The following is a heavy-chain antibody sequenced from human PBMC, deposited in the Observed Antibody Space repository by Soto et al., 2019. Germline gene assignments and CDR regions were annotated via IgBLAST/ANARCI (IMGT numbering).Heavy chain of an antibody. CDR2: ISYDGSNK. CDR1: GFTFSSYG. Sequence: PGGSLSLSCAASGFTFSSYGMHWVRQAPGKGLEWVAVISYDGSNKYYADSVKGRFTISRDNSKNTLYLQMNSLRAEDTAVYYCAKEGAAASSLDPWGQGTLVTVSS. J-gene: IGHJ5*02. V-gene: IGHV3-30*18. D-gene: IGHD6-13*01. CDR3: AKEGAAASSLDP.